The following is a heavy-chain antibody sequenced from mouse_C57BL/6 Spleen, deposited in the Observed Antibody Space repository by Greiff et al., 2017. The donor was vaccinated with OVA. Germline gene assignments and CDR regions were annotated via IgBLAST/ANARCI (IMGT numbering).Heavy chain of an antibody. V-gene: IGHV5-12*01. D-gene: IGHD2-1*01. Sequence: DVQLQESGGGLVQPGGSLKLSCAASGFTFSDYYMYWVRPTPEKRLEWVAYISNGGGSTYYPDTVKGRFTISRENAKNTLYLQMSRLKSEDTAMYYCARRGGNRAMDYWGQGTSVTVSS. CDR3: ARRGGNRAMDY. CDR1: GFTFSDYY. J-gene: IGHJ4*01. CDR2: ISNGGGST.